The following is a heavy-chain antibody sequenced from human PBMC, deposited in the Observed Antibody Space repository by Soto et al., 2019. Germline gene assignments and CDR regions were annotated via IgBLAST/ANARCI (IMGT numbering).Heavy chain of an antibody. V-gene: IGHV3-21*01. J-gene: IGHJ4*02. D-gene: IGHD3-16*02. Sequence: EVQLVESGGGLVKPGGSLRLSCAASGFTFSSYSMNWVRQAPGKGLEWVSSISSSSSYIYYADSVKGRFTISRDNAKNSLYLKMNSLRAEDTAVYYCARVGGGITFGGVIVFDYWGQGTLVTVSS. CDR3: ARVGGGITFGGVIVFDY. CDR2: ISSSSSYI. CDR1: GFTFSSYS.